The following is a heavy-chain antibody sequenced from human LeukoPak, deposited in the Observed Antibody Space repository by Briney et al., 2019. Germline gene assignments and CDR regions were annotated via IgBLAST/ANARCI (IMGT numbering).Heavy chain of an antibody. V-gene: IGHV3-23*01. Sequence: PGGSLRLSCAASGFTFSSYAMSWVRQAPGKGLEWVSAISGSGGSTYYADSVKGRFTISRDNSKNTLYLQMKRLRAEDTAVYYCAKDRATYYDILTGYYYDYWGQGTLVTVSS. CDR2: ISGSGGST. CDR3: AKDRATYYDILTGYYYDY. D-gene: IGHD3-9*01. J-gene: IGHJ4*02. CDR1: GFTFSSYA.